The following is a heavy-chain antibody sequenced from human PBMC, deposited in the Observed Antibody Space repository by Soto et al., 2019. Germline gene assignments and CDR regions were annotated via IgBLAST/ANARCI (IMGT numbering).Heavy chain of an antibody. CDR1: GGTFSSYA. V-gene: IGHV1-69*13. Sequence: SVKVSCKASGGTFSSYAISWVLQAPGQGLEWMGGIIPIFGTANYAQKFQGRVTITADESTSTAYMELSSLRSEDTAVYYCARESPPRYCTNGVCYFDPWGQGTLVTVSS. D-gene: IGHD2-8*01. CDR2: IIPIFGTA. CDR3: ARESPPRYCTNGVCYFDP. J-gene: IGHJ5*02.